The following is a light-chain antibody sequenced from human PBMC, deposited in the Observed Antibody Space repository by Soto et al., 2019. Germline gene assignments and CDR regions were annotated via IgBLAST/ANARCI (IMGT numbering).Light chain of an antibody. CDR3: HQTYANPWT. CDR1: QTIGNY. Sequence: DIPLTQAPSSLPASVGDRVTITCRASQTIGNYLNWYQQRPGKAPKVLIHAASRVQSGVPSTFSASGSGTDFAPTISSLKPEDFATYYCHQTYANPWTFGQGTKVDIK. J-gene: IGKJ1*01. V-gene: IGKV1-39*01. CDR2: AAS.